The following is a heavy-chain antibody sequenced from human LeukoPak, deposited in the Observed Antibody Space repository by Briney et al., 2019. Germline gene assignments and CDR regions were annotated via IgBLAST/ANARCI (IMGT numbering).Heavy chain of an antibody. CDR1: GGSISSYY. CDR3: ARAHSIASYYYGVDV. J-gene: IGHJ6*02. D-gene: IGHD2/OR15-2a*01. CDR2: IYYSGST. Sequence: PSETLSLTCTVSGGSISSYYWSWIRQPPGKGLEWIGYIYYSGSTNYNPPLKSRVTISLDTSKNQFSLKLSSVTAADTAVYYCARAHSIASYYYGVDVWGQGTTVTVSS. V-gene: IGHV4-59*12.